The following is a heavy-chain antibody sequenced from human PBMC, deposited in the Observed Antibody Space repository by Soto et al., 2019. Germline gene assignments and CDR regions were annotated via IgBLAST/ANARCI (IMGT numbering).Heavy chain of an antibody. D-gene: IGHD3-22*01. CDR2: IKSKTDGGTT. Sequence: PGGSLRLSCAASGFTFSNAWMNWVRQAPGKGLEWVGRIKSKTDGGTTDYAAPVKGRFTISRDDSKNTLYLQMNSLKTEDTAVYYCTTSPTYYYDSSGYYEAYYYYYGMDVWGQGTTVTVSS. V-gene: IGHV3-15*07. CDR1: GFTFSNAW. J-gene: IGHJ6*02. CDR3: TTSPTYYYDSSGYYEAYYYYYGMDV.